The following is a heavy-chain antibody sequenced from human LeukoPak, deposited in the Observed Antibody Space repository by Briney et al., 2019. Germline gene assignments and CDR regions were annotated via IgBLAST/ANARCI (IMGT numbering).Heavy chain of an antibody. J-gene: IGHJ3*02. V-gene: IGHV3-11*01. CDR3: ARDRTRYFDWSNDAFDI. CDR1: GFTFSDYY. Sequence: PGGSLRLSCAASGFTFSDYYMSWIRQAPGKGLEWVSYISSSGSTIYYADSVKGRFTISRDNAKNSLYLQMNSLRAEDTAVYYCARDRTRYFDWSNDAFDIWGQGTMVTVSS. CDR2: ISSSGSTI. D-gene: IGHD3-9*01.